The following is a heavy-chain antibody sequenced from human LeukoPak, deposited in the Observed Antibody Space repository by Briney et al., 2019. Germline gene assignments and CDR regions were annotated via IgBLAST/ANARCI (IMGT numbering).Heavy chain of an antibody. V-gene: IGHV3-7*01. D-gene: IGHD2-21*02. CDR2: IKQDGSEK. J-gene: IGHJ1*01. Sequence: PGGSLRLSCTTSGFTFNIYWMSWVRQAPGKGLEWVANIKQDGSEKYYVDSVKGRFTISRDNAQNSMYLQMNSLRVEDTAVYYCTSWGDTTAEYFQRWGQGTLVTVSS. CDR3: TSWGDTTAEYFQR. CDR1: GFTFNIYW.